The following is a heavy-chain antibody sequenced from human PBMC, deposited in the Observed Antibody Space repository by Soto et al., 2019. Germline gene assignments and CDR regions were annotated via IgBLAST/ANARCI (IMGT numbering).Heavy chain of an antibody. V-gene: IGHV3-9*01. Sequence: PGGSLRLSCAASGFTFDDYAMHWVRQAPGKGLEWVSGISWNSGSIGYADSVKGRFTISRDNAKNSLYLQMNSLRAEDTALYYCAKERGYSYGGFDYWGQGTLVTVSS. J-gene: IGHJ4*02. CDR3: AKERGYSYGGFDY. D-gene: IGHD5-18*01. CDR1: GFTFDDYA. CDR2: ISWNSGSI.